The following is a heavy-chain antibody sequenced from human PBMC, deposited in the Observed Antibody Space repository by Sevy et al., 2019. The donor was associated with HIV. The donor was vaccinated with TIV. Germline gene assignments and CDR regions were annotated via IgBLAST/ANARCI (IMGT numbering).Heavy chain of an antibody. D-gene: IGHD3-3*01. J-gene: IGHJ6*02. Sequence: GESLKISCAASGFTFSDYYMSWIRQAPGKGLEWVSYISSSGSTIYYADSVKGRFTISRDNAKNSLYLQMNSLRAEDTAVYYCAGYYDFWSGYPGMDVWGQGTTVTVSS. CDR2: ISSSGSTI. V-gene: IGHV3-11*01. CDR1: GFTFSDYY. CDR3: AGYYDFWSGYPGMDV.